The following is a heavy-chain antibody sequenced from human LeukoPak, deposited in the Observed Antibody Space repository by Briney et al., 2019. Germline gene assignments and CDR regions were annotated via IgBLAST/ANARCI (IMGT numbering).Heavy chain of an antibody. CDR2: IYYSGST. V-gene: IGHV4-61*01. CDR3: TRSTNLEAFDI. CDR1: GGSVSSGTYY. J-gene: IGHJ3*02. D-gene: IGHD2-8*01. Sequence: SETLSLTCAVSGGSVSSGTYYWSWIRQPPGKGLEWIGYIYYSGSTNYNPSLKSRVTVSVDTSKNQCSLKLNSVTTADTAVYYCTRSTNLEAFDIWGQGTMVTVSS.